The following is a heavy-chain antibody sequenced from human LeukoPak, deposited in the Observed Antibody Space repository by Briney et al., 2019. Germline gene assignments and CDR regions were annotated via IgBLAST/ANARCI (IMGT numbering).Heavy chain of an antibody. V-gene: IGHV3-30-3*01. D-gene: IGHD6-19*01. CDR3: ARDQGDLYSSGWYLRPFDY. Sequence: PGGSLRLSCAASGFTFSSYAMHWVRPAPGKGLEWVAVRSDDGSNKYYADSVKGRFTISRDNSKNTLYLQMNSLRAEDTAVYYCARDQGDLYSSGWYLRPFDYWGQGTLVTVSS. CDR1: GFTFSSYA. CDR2: RSDDGSNK. J-gene: IGHJ4*02.